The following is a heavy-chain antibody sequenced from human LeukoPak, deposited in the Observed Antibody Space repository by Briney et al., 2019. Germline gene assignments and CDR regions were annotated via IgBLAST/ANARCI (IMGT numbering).Heavy chain of an antibody. D-gene: IGHD6-13*01. CDR2: IRYDGSNK. Sequence: GGSLRLSCAASGFTFSSYGMHWVRQAPGKGLEWVAFIRYDGSNKYYADSVKGRFTISRDNSKNTLYLQMNSLRAEDTAVYYCAKDLGAAGRKFDYWGQGTLVTVSS. CDR1: GFTFSSYG. V-gene: IGHV3-30*02. J-gene: IGHJ4*02. CDR3: AKDLGAAGRKFDY.